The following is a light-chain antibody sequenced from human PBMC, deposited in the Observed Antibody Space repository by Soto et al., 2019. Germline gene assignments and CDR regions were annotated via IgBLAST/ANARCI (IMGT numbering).Light chain of an antibody. Sequence: EIVLTQFPATLSLSPGERATLSCRASQSVRSYLAWYQQKPGQAPRLLIYDVSTRATGIPARFSGSGSGTEFTLTISSLQPDDFATYYCQQYNSYSWTFGQGTKVDIK. CDR2: DVS. CDR3: QQYNSYSWT. CDR1: QSVRSY. V-gene: IGKV3-11*01. J-gene: IGKJ1*01.